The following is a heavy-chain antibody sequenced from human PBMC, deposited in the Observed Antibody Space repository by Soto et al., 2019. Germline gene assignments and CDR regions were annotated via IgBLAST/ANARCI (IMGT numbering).Heavy chain of an antibody. J-gene: IGHJ6*02. CDR2: IKQDGSEK. D-gene: IGHD3-3*01. Sequence: GGSLRLSCAASGFTFSSYWMSWVRQAPGKGLEWVANIKQDGSEKYYVDSVKGRFTISRDNAKNSLYLQMNSLRAEDTAVYYCARDATYDFWSGYYYYYGIDVWGQGTTVTFSS. CDR3: ARDATYDFWSGYYYYYGIDV. CDR1: GFTFSSYW. V-gene: IGHV3-7*05.